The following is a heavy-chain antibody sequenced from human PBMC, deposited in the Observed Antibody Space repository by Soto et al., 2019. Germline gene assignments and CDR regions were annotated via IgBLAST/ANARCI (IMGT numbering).Heavy chain of an antibody. V-gene: IGHV5-51*01. J-gene: IGHJ4*02. CDR2: IYPGDSDT. CDR3: ERHYGVQPLYFFDY. CDR1: GYSFASYW. Sequence: PGESLKISCTGSGYSFASYWIGWVRQMPGKGLEWMGIIYPGDSDTRYSPSFQGQVTISADKSINTAYLQWSSLKASDTAIYYCERHYGVQPLYFFDYWGQGTLVTVSS. D-gene: IGHD4-17*01.